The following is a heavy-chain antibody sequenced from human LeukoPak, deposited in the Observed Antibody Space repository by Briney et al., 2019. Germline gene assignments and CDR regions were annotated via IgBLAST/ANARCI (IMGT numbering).Heavy chain of an antibody. D-gene: IGHD2-2*02. V-gene: IGHV1-18*01. Sequence: ASVKLSCTASGYTFTTYGISWVRQAPGQGLECMGWINPYNGNTNYAQKLQGRVTMTTDTSTSTAYMELRSLRSDDTAVYYCARELYGRFEYWGQGTLVTVSS. CDR1: GYTFTTYG. CDR2: INPYNGNT. CDR3: ARELYGRFEY. J-gene: IGHJ4*02.